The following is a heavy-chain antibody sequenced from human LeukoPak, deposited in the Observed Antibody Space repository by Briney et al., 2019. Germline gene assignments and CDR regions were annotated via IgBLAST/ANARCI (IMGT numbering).Heavy chain of an antibody. D-gene: IGHD2-8*01. CDR2: INRDGSST. J-gene: IGHJ6*03. CDR1: GFSFSSYW. V-gene: IGHV3-74*01. Sequence: GGSLRLSCAASGFSFSSYWMHWVRQAPGRGLVWVSRINRDGSSTSYADSVKGRFTISRDNAKNTLYLQMNSLRAEDTAMYYCASLIVPRYGYYMDVWGKGTTVTVSS. CDR3: ASLIVPRYGYYMDV.